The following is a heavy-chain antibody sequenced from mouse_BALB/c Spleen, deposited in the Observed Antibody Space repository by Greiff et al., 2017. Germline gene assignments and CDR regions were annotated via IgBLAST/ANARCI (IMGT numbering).Heavy chain of an antibody. CDR2: ISSGGST. Sequence: DVLLVESGGGLVKPGGSLKLSCAASGFTFSSYAMSWVRQTPEKRLEWVASISSGGSTYYPDSVKGRFTISRDNARNILYLQMSSLRSEDTAMYYCARVLTGGFADWGQGTLVTVSA. D-gene: IGHD4-1*01. J-gene: IGHJ3*01. CDR1: GFTFSSYA. CDR3: ARVLTGGFAD. V-gene: IGHV5-6-5*01.